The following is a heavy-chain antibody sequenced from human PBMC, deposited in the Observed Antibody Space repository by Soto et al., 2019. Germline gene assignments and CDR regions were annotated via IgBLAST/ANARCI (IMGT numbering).Heavy chain of an antibody. Sequence: EVQLVESGGGLAQPGGSLDLSFAASGFTLGGYALVWVAQAPGKGLEYVSGISTNGVGTYYANSVQGRFTISRDNSKNTVYLQMGSLRPEDMAVYYCARRARPDFYYMDVWGKGTTVTVSS. D-gene: IGHD6-6*01. CDR1: GFTLGGYA. CDR3: ARRARPDFYYMDV. V-gene: IGHV3-64*01. CDR2: ISTNGVGT. J-gene: IGHJ6*03.